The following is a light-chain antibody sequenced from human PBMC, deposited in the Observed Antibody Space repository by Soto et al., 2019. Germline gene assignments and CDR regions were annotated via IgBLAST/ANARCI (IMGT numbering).Light chain of an antibody. Sequence: DIQMTQSPSTLSASVGDRVTITCRASQSISSWLAWYQQKPGKAPKLLIYKASSLESGVPSRFSGSGSGTEFSLTISSLQPNDFDTYYCQQYNSYPSTFGQGTKLEIK. CDR1: QSISSW. CDR2: KAS. J-gene: IGKJ2*01. CDR3: QQYNSYPST. V-gene: IGKV1-5*03.